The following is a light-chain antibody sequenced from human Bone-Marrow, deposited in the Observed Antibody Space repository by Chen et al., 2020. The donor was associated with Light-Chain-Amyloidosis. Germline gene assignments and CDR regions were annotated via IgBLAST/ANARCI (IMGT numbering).Light chain of an antibody. CDR3: QQYNDWPLT. Sequence: EKVVTQSPATLSVSPRESTTLSCSASPSVGSNLAWYQQSPGQPPRLLINDASTRANGIPGRFSGSGSGTEFTITITSLQSEDFAVYYCQQYNDWPLTFGGGTKVEI. J-gene: IGKJ4*01. V-gene: IGKV3-15*01. CDR1: PSVGSN. CDR2: DAS.